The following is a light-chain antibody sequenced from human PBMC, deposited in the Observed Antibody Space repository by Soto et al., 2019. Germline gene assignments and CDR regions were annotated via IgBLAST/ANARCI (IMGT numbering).Light chain of an antibody. CDR1: QSVSSHY. V-gene: IGKV3-20*01. Sequence: ETVLTQSPGTLSLSPGERATLSCRASQSVSSHYLAWYQQKPGRAPRLLIYGASSRATGIPDRFSGSGSGTDFTLTISSLETEDFAVYDCQQYGNSPITFGQGTRLEIK. CDR3: QQYGNSPIT. J-gene: IGKJ5*01. CDR2: GAS.